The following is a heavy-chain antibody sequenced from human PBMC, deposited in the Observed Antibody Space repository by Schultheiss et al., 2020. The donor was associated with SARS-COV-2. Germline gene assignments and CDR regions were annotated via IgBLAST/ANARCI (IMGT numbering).Heavy chain of an antibody. Sequence: ASVKVSCKASGYTFTGYYMHWVRQAPGQGLEWMGWINPNSGGTNYAQKFQGRVTMTRDTSISTAYMELSRLISDDTAMYYCARDRMVVTAIPSYYFDYWGQGTLVTVSS. CDR3: ARDRMVVTAIPSYYFDY. V-gene: IGHV1-2*02. D-gene: IGHD2-21*02. J-gene: IGHJ4*02. CDR2: INPNSGGT. CDR1: GYTFTGYY.